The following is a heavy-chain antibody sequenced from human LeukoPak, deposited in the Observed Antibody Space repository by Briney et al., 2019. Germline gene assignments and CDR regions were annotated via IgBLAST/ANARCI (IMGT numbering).Heavy chain of an antibody. CDR3: ARDASPGSFDL. J-gene: IGHJ2*01. CDR2: ITSDGSAT. V-gene: IGHV3-74*01. Sequence: GGSLRLSCAASGFTFSSYWMHWVRQSPGKGLAWVSRITSDGSATDYADSVRGRFTVSRDNAKNTLFLHMDSLRVEDTAVYYSARDASPGSFDLWGRGTLVTVSS. CDR1: GFTFSSYW.